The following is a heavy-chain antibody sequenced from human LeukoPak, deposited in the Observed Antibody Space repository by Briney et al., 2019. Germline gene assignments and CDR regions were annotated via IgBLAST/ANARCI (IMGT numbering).Heavy chain of an antibody. CDR3: AKDLRGQTGKYDYVWGSYGFDY. Sequence: GGSLRLSCAASGFTFSSYAMSWVRQAPGKGLEWVSAISGSGGSTYYADSVKGRFTISRDNSKNTLYLQMNSLRAEDTAVYYCAKDLRGQTGKYDYVWGSYGFDYWGQGTLVTVSS. J-gene: IGHJ4*02. V-gene: IGHV3-23*01. CDR2: ISGSGGST. D-gene: IGHD3-16*01. CDR1: GFTFSSYA.